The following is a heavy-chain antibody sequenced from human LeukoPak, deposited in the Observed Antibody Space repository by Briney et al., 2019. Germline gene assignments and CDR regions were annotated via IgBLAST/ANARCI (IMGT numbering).Heavy chain of an antibody. J-gene: IGHJ3*02. CDR3: ARAVPDILTGSGAFDI. D-gene: IGHD3-9*01. CDR2: IGTAGDP. Sequence: PGGSLRLSCAASGFTFSSYDMHWVRPATGKGLEWVSAIGTAGDPYYPGSVKGRCTISRENAKNSLYLQMNSLRAGDTAVYYCARAVPDILTGSGAFDIWGQGTMVTVSS. CDR1: GFTFSSYD. V-gene: IGHV3-13*05.